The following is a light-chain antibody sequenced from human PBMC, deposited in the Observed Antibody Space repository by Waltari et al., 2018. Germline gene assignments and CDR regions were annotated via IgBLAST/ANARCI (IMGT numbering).Light chain of an antibody. CDR3: QHYVRLPVT. CDR1: QSVGGT. J-gene: IGKJ1*01. V-gene: IGKV3-20*01. Sequence: EIVLTQSPGTLSLSPGERATLSCWASQSVGGTLAWYHQKPGQAPRLLIYGASSRPTGIPDRFSGSGSGTVFSLSISRLEPEDSAVYYCQHYVRLPVTFGQGTKVEIK. CDR2: GAS.